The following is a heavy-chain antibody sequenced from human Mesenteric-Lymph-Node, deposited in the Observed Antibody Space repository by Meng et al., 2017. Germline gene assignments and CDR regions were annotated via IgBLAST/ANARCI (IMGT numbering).Heavy chain of an antibody. Sequence: ASVKVSCKASGYTFTGYFIHWVRQAPGQGLEWMGIINPSGGSTSYAQKFQGRVTMTRDTSTSTVYMELSSLRSEDTAVYYCARVGDGSGSYYWVNSYYYGMDVWGQGTTVTVSS. CDR1: GYTFTGYF. CDR3: ARVGDGSGSYYWVNSYYYGMDV. CDR2: INPSGGST. D-gene: IGHD3-10*01. V-gene: IGHV1-46*01. J-gene: IGHJ6*02.